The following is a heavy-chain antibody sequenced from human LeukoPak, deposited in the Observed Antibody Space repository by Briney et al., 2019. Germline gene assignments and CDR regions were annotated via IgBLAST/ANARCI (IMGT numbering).Heavy chain of an antibody. CDR1: GFIFSNYA. V-gene: IGHV3-23*01. D-gene: IGHD3-9*01. CDR2: ITGSGGNT. Sequence: GSLRLSCAASGFIFSNYAMSWVRQAPGKGLEWVSAITGSGGNTYYADSVKGRFIISRDNSKNTLYLQMNSLRAEDTAVYYCAKWGDYDVLTGYYVSDYWGQGTLVTVSS. CDR3: AKWGDYDVLTGYYVSDY. J-gene: IGHJ4*02.